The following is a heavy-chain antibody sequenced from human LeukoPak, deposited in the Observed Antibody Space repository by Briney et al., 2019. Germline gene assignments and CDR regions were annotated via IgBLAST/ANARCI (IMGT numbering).Heavy chain of an antibody. CDR3: ARHSDTYYYYYGMDV. CDR2: INPSGGST. J-gene: IGHJ6*02. Sequence: ASVKVSCKASGYTFTSYYMHWVRQAPGQGLEWMGIINPSGGSTSYAQKFQGRVTMTRDTSTSTVYMELSSVKASDTAMYYCARHSDTYYYYYGMDVWGQGTTVTVS. V-gene: IGHV1-46*01. D-gene: IGHD3-9*01. CDR1: GYTFTSYY.